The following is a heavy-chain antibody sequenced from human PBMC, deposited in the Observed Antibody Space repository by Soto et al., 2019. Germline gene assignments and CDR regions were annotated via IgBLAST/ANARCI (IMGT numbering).Heavy chain of an antibody. J-gene: IGHJ4*02. D-gene: IGHD3-22*01. CDR2: IWSNGSKK. Sequence: QVQLVESGGGVVQPGRSLRLSCAASGFTFSSYGMHWVRQAPGKGLEWVAVIWSNGSKKYYADSVKGRFTISRDNSKNTLYLQMNSLRAEDTAVYYCARVAHDSSGYSGDYWGQGTLVTVSS. V-gene: IGHV3-33*01. CDR1: GFTFSSYG. CDR3: ARVAHDSSGYSGDY.